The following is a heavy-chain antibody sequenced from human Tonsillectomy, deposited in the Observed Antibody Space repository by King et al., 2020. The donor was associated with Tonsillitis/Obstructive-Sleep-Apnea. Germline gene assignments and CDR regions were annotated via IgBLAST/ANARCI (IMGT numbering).Heavy chain of an antibody. CDR1: GFTFRTYG. V-gene: IGHV3-33*01. Sequence: VQLVESEGGVVQPGRSLRLSCAVSGFTFRTYGMHWVRQAPGKGLEWVAVIWFDGSNKYYGDSVRGRFTISRDNSKNTLYLQMNSLRAEDTAVYYCARSSKLVRVEAATAIDYWGQGTLVTVSS. CDR2: IWFDGSNK. D-gene: IGHD2-2*02. CDR3: ARSSKLVRVEAATAIDY. J-gene: IGHJ4*02.